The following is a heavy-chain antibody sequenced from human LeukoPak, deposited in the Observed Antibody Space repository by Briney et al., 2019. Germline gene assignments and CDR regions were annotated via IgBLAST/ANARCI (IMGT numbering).Heavy chain of an antibody. J-gene: IGHJ4*02. CDR3: ARDDERWLVDY. Sequence: PSETLSLTCTVSGGSISSSEHYWGWFRQPPGKGLEWIGSIYYSGSTYYNPSLKSRVTVSVDTSKNQFSLKLSSVTAADTAVYYCARDDERWLVDYWGQGTLVTVSS. D-gene: IGHD6-19*01. CDR1: GGSISSSEHY. V-gene: IGHV4-39*07. CDR2: IYYSGST.